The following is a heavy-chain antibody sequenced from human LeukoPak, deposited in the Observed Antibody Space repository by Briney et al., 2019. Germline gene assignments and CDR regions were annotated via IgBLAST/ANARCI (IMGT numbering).Heavy chain of an antibody. CDR1: GFTFSHYS. V-gene: IGHV3-21*01. CDR3: AAAYNYGFYYFDY. Sequence: GGSLRLSCAASGFTFSHYSMNWVRQAPGKGLEWVSSISSSSFIYYADSVKGRFTISRDNAKNSLYLQMSSLRAEDTAVYYCAAAYNYGFYYFDYWGQGTLFTVSS. CDR2: ISSSSFI. D-gene: IGHD5-18*01. J-gene: IGHJ4*02.